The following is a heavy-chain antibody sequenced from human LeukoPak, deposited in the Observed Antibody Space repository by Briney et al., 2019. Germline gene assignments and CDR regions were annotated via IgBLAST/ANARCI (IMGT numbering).Heavy chain of an antibody. CDR1: GGSISSYY. CDR2: IYYGGST. D-gene: IGHD2-2*01. CDR3: ARQRSSTGCLDY. V-gene: IGHV4-59*08. Sequence: SETLSLTCTVSGGSISSYYWSWIRQPPGKGLEWIGYIYYGGSTNYNPSLKSRVTISVDTSKNQFSLKLSSVTAADTAVYYCARQRSSTGCLDYWGQGTLVTVSS. J-gene: IGHJ4*02.